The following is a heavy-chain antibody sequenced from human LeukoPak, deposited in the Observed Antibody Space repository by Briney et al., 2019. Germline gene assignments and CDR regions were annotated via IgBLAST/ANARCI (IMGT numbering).Heavy chain of an antibody. V-gene: IGHV1-2*02. J-gene: IGHJ4*02. CDR2: INPNSGGT. CDR3: ARGPITIFGVVRPYFDY. CDR1: GYTFTGYY. Sequence: ASVKVSCKASGYTFTGYYMHWVRQAPGQGLEWMGWINPNSGGTNYAQKFQGRVTMTRDTSISTAYMELSRLRSDDTAVYYCARGPITIFGVVRPYFDYWGQGTLVTVSS. D-gene: IGHD3-3*01.